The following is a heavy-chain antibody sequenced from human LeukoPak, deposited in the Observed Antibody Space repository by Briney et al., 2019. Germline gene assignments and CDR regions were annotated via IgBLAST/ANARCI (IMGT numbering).Heavy chain of an antibody. J-gene: IGHJ4*02. CDR3: ARHPGTTVDY. Sequence: SETLSLTCTVSGGSISSYYWSWIRQPPGKGLEWIGYIYYSGSTNYNPSLKSRVTISVDTSKNQFSLKLSSVTAADTAVYYCARHPGTTVDYWGQGTLVTVSS. CDR2: IYYSGST. D-gene: IGHD1-1*01. V-gene: IGHV4-59*08. CDR1: GGSISSYY.